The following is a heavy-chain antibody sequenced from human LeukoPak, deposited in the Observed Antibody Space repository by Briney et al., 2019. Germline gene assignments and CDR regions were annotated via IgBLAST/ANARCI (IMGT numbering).Heavy chain of an antibody. CDR3: ARDSGSYRYLESFDY. Sequence: GASVKVSCKASGYTFTSCYMHWVRQAPGQGLEWMGIINPSGGSTSYAQKFQGRVTMTRDTSTSTVYMELSSLRSEDTAVYYCARDSGSYRYLESFDYWGQGTLVTVSS. J-gene: IGHJ4*02. CDR1: GYTFTSCY. CDR2: INPSGGST. D-gene: IGHD1-26*01. V-gene: IGHV1-46*01.